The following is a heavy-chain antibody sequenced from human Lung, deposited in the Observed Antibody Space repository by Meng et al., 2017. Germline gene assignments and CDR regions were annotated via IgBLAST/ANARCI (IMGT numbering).Heavy chain of an antibody. Sequence: SETLSLTCTVSGASINKGDYYRSWIRQPAGKGLEWIGRSYTTGDTNYNPSLKSRVTISIDTSKRQFFLKLTSVTAADTAVYYCAKEGYDARLALGELALVGYGMDVWGQGTTVTVTS. J-gene: IGHJ6*02. CDR1: GASINKGDYY. V-gene: IGHV4-61*02. CDR3: AKEGYDARLALGELALVGYGMDV. D-gene: IGHD3-16*02. CDR2: SYTTGDT.